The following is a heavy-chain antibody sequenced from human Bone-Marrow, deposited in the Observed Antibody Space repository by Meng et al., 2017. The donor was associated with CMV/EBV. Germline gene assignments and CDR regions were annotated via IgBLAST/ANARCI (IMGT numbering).Heavy chain of an antibody. CDR3: ARGPTFRNWNNFFDY. J-gene: IGHJ4*02. V-gene: IGHV4-34*01. D-gene: IGHD1/OR15-1a*01. Sequence: AETLSLTCAVPGGSFSGYYWSWIGQSPGRGLEWIGEINHSGSTNYNPSLMSRVTISVAASKNEFSLNLSSVTAADTAVYFCARGPTFRNWNNFFDYWCQGTLVTVSS. CDR2: INHSGST. CDR1: GGSFSGYY.